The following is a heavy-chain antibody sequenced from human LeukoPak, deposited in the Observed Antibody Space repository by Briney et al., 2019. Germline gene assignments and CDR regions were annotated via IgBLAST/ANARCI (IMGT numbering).Heavy chain of an antibody. CDR3: ARAANFDWLLY. J-gene: IGHJ4*02. Sequence: ASVKVSCKVSGYTLTELSMHWVRQAPGQGLEWMGIINPSGGSTSYAQKFQGRVTMTRDTSTSTVYMELSSLRSEDTAVYYCARAANFDWLLYWGQGTLVAVSS. CDR1: GYTLTELS. CDR2: INPSGGST. D-gene: IGHD3-9*01. V-gene: IGHV1-46*01.